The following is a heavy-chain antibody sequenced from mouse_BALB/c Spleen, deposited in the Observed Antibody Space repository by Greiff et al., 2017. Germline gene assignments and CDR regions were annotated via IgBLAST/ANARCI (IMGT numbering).Heavy chain of an antibody. V-gene: IGHV1-15*01. D-gene: IGHD4-1*01. CDR2: IDPETGGT. CDR3: TRRGTGWFAY. CDR1: GYTFTDYE. Sequence: VKLVESGAELVRPGASVTLSCKASGYTFTDYEMHWVKQTPVHGLEWIGAIDPETGGTAYNQKFKGKATLTADKSSSTAYMELRSLTSEDSAVYYCTRRGTGWFAYWGQGTLVTVSA. J-gene: IGHJ3*01.